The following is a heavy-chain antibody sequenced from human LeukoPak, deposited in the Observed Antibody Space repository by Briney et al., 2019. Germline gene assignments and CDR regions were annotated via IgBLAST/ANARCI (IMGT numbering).Heavy chain of an antibody. J-gene: IGHJ5*02. Sequence: PGGSLRLSCAASGFTFSSYGMHWVRQAPGKGLEYVSAISSNGGSTYYADSVKGRFTISRDNSKNTLYLQMSSLRAEDTAVYYCVKGTVAAPPWFDPWGQGTLVTVSS. CDR3: VKGTVAAPPWFDP. D-gene: IGHD6-19*01. CDR1: GFTFSSYG. CDR2: ISSNGGST. V-gene: IGHV3-64D*09.